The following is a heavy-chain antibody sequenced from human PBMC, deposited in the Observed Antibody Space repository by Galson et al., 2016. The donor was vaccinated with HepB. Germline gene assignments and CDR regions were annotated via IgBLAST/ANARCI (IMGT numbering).Heavy chain of an antibody. CDR2: INWTGGST. CDR3: ARATPYYDILTGYYNYYFDY. D-gene: IGHD3-9*01. J-gene: IGHJ4*02. Sequence: LRLSCAASGFSFSDYYMSWVRQAPGKGLEWVAGINWTGGSTGYVDSVKGRFTISRDNAKNSLYLQMNSLRAEDTALYYCARATPYYDILTGYYNYYFDYWGQGTLVTVSS. V-gene: IGHV3-20*04. CDR1: GFSFSDYY.